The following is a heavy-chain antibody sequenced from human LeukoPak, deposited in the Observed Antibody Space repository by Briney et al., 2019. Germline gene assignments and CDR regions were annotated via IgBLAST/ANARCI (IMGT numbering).Heavy chain of an antibody. CDR2: ISYDGSNK. Sequence: GRSLRLSCAASGFTFSSYGMHWVRQAPGKGLEWVAVISYDGSNKYYADSVKGRFTISRDNSKNTLYLQMSSLRAEDTAVYYCARMTRHYYGSGSYPDYWGQGTLVTVSS. CDR1: GFTFSSYG. D-gene: IGHD3-10*01. J-gene: IGHJ4*02. CDR3: ARMTRHYYGSGSYPDY. V-gene: IGHV3-30*03.